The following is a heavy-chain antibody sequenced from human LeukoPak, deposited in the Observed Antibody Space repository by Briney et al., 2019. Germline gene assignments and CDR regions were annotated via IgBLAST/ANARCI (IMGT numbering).Heavy chain of an antibody. CDR1: GGSISSYY. V-gene: IGHV4-4*07. CDR2: IYTSGST. Sequence: SETLSLTCTVSGGSISSYYWSWLRQPAGKGLEWIGRIYTSGSTNYNPSLKSRVTISVDTSKNQFSLKLSSVTAADTAVYYCARRLLWFGELGFDYWGQGTLVTVSS. CDR3: ARRLLWFGELGFDY. D-gene: IGHD3-10*01. J-gene: IGHJ4*02.